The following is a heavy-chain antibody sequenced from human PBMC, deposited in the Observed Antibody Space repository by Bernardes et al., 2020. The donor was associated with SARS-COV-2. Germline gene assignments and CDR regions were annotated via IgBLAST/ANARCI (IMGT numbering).Heavy chain of an antibody. CDR3: ARDFGGPVDH. D-gene: IGHD3-16*01. V-gene: IGHV3-74*01. CDR2: MNIDGRRT. CDR1: GFTVSSYC. J-gene: IGHJ4*02. Sequence: GGSLRLSCAASGFTVSSYCMHWVRQAPGKGLVWVSRMNIDGRRTDYADSVKGRFTITRDNAKNTLYLQMNSLRIEDTAVYYCARDFGGPVDHWGQGTLVTVAS.